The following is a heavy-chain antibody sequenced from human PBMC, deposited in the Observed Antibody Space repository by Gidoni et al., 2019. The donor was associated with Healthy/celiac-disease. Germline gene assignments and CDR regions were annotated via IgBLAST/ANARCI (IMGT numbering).Heavy chain of an antibody. CDR1: GYTFTSYG. V-gene: IGHV1-18*04. J-gene: IGHJ4*02. CDR3: AREYYDYIWGSYHGDY. Sequence: QVQLVQSGAEVKKPGASVKVSCKASGYTFTSYGISWVRQAPGQGLEWMGGISAYNGNTNYAQKLQGRVTMTTDTSTSTAYMELRSLRSDDTAVYYCAREYYDYIWGSYHGDYWGQGTLVTVSS. D-gene: IGHD3-16*02. CDR2: ISAYNGNT.